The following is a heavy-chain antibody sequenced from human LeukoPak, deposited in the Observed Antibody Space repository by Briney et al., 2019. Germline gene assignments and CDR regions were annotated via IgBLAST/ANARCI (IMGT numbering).Heavy chain of an antibody. CDR1: GDSISSSHW. CDR2: IHHSGGT. V-gene: IGHV4-4*02. J-gene: IGHJ4*02. D-gene: IGHD6-19*01. Sequence: SETLSFTCAVSGDSISSSHWWSWVRQPPGKGLEWIGEIHHSGGTNYNPSVKSRLTISVDKSKNQFSLKLTSVTAADTAVYYCASNAVGGHYFDYWGQGTLVTVSS. CDR3: ASNAVGGHYFDY.